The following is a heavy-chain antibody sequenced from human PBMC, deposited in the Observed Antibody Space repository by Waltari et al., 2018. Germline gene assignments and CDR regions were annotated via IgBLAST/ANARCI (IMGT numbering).Heavy chain of an antibody. D-gene: IGHD5-18*01. CDR1: GFTFADYA. CDR3: AKGDVDTQAYFDY. Sequence: EVQLVESGGGLVQPGGSLRLSCAASGFTFADYAMHWVRQAPGKGLEWVSGISWNSGSIGYADSVKGRFTISRDNAKNSLYLQMNSLRAEDTALYYCAKGDVDTQAYFDYWGQGTLVTVSS. J-gene: IGHJ4*02. V-gene: IGHV3-9*01. CDR2: ISWNSGSI.